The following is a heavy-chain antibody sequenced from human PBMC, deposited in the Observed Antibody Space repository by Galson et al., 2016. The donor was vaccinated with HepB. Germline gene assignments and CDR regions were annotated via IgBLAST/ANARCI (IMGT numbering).Heavy chain of an antibody. D-gene: IGHD2-2*01. Sequence: SETLSLTCTVSGASISSSSYYWAWIRQPPEKRLEWVGSMDYSGSTYYNPSLKSRVSISVDTSRSQFSLKLSSVTAADTAVYYCARPVRYCSSSSCQESYDAFDGWGQGTMVSVSS. J-gene: IGHJ3*01. V-gene: IGHV4-39*01. CDR1: GASISSSSYY. CDR3: ARPVRYCSSSSCQESYDAFDG. CDR2: MDYSGST.